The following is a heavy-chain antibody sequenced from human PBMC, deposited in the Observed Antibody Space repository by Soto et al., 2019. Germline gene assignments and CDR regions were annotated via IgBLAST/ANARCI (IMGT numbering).Heavy chain of an antibody. V-gene: IGHV3-30-3*01. CDR2: ISYDGSNK. CDR3: ARDTIAVAGLFDY. CDR1: GFTFSSYA. D-gene: IGHD6-19*01. J-gene: IGHJ4*02. Sequence: GGSLRLSCAASGFTFSSYAMHWVRQAPGKGLEWVAVISYDGSNKYYADSVKGRFTISRDNSKNTLYLQMNSLRAEDTAVYYCARDTIAVAGLFDYWGQGTLVTVSS.